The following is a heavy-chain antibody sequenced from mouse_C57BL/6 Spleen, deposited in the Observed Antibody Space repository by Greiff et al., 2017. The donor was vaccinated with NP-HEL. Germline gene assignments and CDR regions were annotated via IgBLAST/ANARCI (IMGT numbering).Heavy chain of an antibody. CDR2: ISNGGGST. CDR3: ARPQTAQGAMDY. CDR1: GFTFSDYY. J-gene: IGHJ4*01. D-gene: IGHD3-2*02. V-gene: IGHV5-12*01. Sequence: EVMLVESGGGLVQPGGSLKLSCAASGFTFSDYYMYWVRQTPEKRLEWVAYISNGGGSTYYPDTVKGRFTISRDNAKNTLYLQMSRLKSEDTAMYYCARPQTAQGAMDYWGQGTSVTVSS.